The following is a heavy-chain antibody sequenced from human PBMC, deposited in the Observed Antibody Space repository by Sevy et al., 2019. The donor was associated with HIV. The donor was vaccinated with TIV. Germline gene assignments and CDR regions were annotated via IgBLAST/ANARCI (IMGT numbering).Heavy chain of an antibody. V-gene: IGHV1-69*10. J-gene: IGHJ4*02. CDR2: IIPRVGLA. D-gene: IGHD2-21*02. Sequence: ASVEVSCKASGGRLSNYGMNWVRQAPGQGLEWTGGIIPRVGLANYAQKLQGRVTISADESTNTMYIEVRSLTFEDTGVYYCASVRPCGGDCYFFDSWGQGTLVTVSS. CDR3: ASVRPCGGDCYFFDS. CDR1: GGRLSNYG.